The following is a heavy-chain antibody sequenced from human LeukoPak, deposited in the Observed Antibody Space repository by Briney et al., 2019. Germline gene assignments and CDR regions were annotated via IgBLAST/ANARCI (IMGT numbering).Heavy chain of an antibody. CDR1: GFTFSSYS. CDR3: ARDRSRGLLDVFDI. CDR2: ISSSSSFI. Sequence: PGGSLRLSCAASGFTFSSYSMNWVRQAPGKGLEWVSSISSSSSFIYYADSVKGRFTIYRDNAKNSLYLQMNSLRAEDTAVYYCARDRSRGLLDVFDIWGQGTMVTVSS. V-gene: IGHV3-21*01. J-gene: IGHJ3*02. D-gene: IGHD5-18*01.